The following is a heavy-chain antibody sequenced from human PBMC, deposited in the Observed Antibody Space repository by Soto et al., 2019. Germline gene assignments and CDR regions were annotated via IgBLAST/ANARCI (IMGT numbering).Heavy chain of an antibody. J-gene: IGHJ4*02. CDR1: GFTFSSYG. Sequence: QVQLVESGGGVVQPGRSLRLSCAASGFTFSSYGMHWVRQAPGKGLEWVAVISYYADSVKGRFTISRDNSKNTLYLQINSLRALDTAVHDCAKEPGAGTTDYWGQGTLVTVSS. CDR3: AKEPGAGTTDY. V-gene: IGHV3-30*18. CDR2: IS. D-gene: IGHD6-13*01.